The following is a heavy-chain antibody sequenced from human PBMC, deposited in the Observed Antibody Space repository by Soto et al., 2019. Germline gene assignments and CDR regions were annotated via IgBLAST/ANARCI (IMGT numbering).Heavy chain of an antibody. V-gene: IGHV1-18*04. CDR3: ARAPSYYYDSSANNWFDP. CDR2: ISAYNGNT. CDR1: GYTFTSYG. Sequence: ASVKVSCKSSGYTFTSYGISWVRQAPGQGLEWMGWISAYNGNTNYAQKLQGRVTMTTDTATSTAYMELRSLRSDDTAVYYCARAPSYYYDSSANNWFDPWGQGTLVTVS. D-gene: IGHD3-22*01. J-gene: IGHJ5*02.